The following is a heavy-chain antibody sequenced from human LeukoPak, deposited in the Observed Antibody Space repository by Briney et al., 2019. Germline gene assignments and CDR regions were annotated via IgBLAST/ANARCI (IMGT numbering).Heavy chain of an antibody. CDR2: IYYSGST. J-gene: IGHJ6*03. D-gene: IGHD5-12*01. Sequence: SETLSLTCTVSGGSISSYYWSWIRQPPGKGLEWIGYIYYSGSTNYNPSLKSRVTISVDTSKNQFSLNLSSVTAADTAVYYCARERAYSGYDSYYYYYMDVWGKGTTVTISS. CDR1: GGSISSYY. V-gene: IGHV4-59*01. CDR3: ARERAYSGYDSYYYYYMDV.